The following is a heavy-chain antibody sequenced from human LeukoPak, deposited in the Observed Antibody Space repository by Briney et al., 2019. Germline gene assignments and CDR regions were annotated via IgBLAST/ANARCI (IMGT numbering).Heavy chain of an antibody. Sequence: SETLSLTCTVSGGSISSYYWSWIRQPAGKGLEWIGRIYTSGSTNYNPSLKSRVTMSVDTSKNQFSLKLSSVTAADTAVYYCARGGFTETTGYFDYWGQGTLVTVSS. CDR1: GGSISSYY. J-gene: IGHJ4*02. V-gene: IGHV4-4*07. CDR2: IYTSGST. CDR3: ARGGFTETTGYFDY. D-gene: IGHD4-17*01.